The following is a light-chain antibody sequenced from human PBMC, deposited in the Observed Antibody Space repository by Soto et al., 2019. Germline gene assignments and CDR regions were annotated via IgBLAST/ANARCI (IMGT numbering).Light chain of an antibody. J-gene: IGLJ2*01. CDR3: SSYTNFRTTL. V-gene: IGLV2-14*01. CDR2: EVS. CDR1: SSDVGAYNY. Sequence: QSALTQPASVSGSPGQSITISCTGTSSDVGAYNYVSWYQQHPGKAPKLMIYEVSNRPSGVSNRFSGSKSGNTASLTISGLQTEDEADYYCSSYTNFRTTLFGGGTKLTVL.